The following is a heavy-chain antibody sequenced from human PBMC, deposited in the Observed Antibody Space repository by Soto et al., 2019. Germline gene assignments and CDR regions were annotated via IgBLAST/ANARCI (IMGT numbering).Heavy chain of an antibody. J-gene: IGHJ6*02. CDR3: ARRRDTHQRGGLDV. CDR1: GDSIASSGNP. V-gene: IGHV4-39*01. D-gene: IGHD3-16*01. CDR2: THYSPSS. Sequence: SETQTPAGTVSGDSIASSGNPWDWIRQSPGGNLDCIRSTHYSPSSYYNPSHRSRVTISLNLSTNQIPLRLTSVTAADAGVYFCARRRDTHQRGGLDVWGQGTMVTVSS.